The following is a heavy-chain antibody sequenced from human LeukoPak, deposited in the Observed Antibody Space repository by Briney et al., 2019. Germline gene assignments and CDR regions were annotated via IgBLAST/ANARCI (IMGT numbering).Heavy chain of an antibody. D-gene: IGHD3-16*01. V-gene: IGHV4-39*07. Sequence: SQTLSLTCVVSGGSLISTDHHWGWIRQTPGKGLEWIGSMSHSGTTYYNPSLMSRVTMSVDTSKNYFSLQLSSVTAADTAVYFCASDWAPGQGRMFDHWGQGTLVTVSS. CDR1: GGSLISTDHH. CDR3: ASDWAPGQGRMFDH. J-gene: IGHJ4*02. CDR2: MSHSGTT.